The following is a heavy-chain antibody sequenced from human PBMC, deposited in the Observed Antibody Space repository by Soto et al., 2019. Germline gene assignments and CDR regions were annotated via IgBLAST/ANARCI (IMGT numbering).Heavy chain of an antibody. V-gene: IGHV4-59*08. J-gene: IGHJ4*02. CDR3: ARLRDYGDYEVDY. D-gene: IGHD4-17*01. Sequence: QVQLQESGPGLVKPSETLSLTCTVSGGSISSYYWSWIRQPPGKGLEWIGYIYYSGSTNYNPSLKSRVXXSXDXCKTQFSLKLSSVTAADTAVYYCARLRDYGDYEVDYWGQGTLVTVSS. CDR1: GGSISSYY. CDR2: IYYSGST.